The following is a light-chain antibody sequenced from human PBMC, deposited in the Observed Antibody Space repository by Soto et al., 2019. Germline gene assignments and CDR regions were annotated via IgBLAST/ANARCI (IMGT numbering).Light chain of an antibody. CDR3: SSYTSSSDVV. V-gene: IGLV2-14*01. J-gene: IGLJ2*01. CDR2: DVS. CDR1: SCDVGGYNY. Sequence: QSALTQPASVSGSPGQSITISCTGTSCDVGGYNYVSWYQQHPGKAPKLMIYDVSNRPSGVSNRFSGSKSGNTASLTISGLQAEDEADYYCSSYTSSSDVVFGGGTKLTVL.